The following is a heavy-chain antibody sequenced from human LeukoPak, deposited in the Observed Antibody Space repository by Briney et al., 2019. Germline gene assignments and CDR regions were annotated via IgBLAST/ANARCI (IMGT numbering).Heavy chain of an antibody. V-gene: IGHV3-48*02. CDR3: ARGYPTGRNFDY. CDR2: ISTSSSTI. Sequence: QTGGSLRLSCAASGFTFSDYSMNWVRQAPGQGLEWVSYISTSSSTIYYADSVKGRFTISRDNAKNSLYLQMNSLRDEDTAVYYCARGYPTGRNFDYWGQRTLVTVSS. J-gene: IGHJ4*02. D-gene: IGHD3-16*02. CDR1: GFTFSDYS.